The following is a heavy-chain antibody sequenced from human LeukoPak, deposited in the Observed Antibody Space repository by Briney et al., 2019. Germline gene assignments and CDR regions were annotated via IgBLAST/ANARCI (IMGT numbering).Heavy chain of an antibody. V-gene: IGHV4-34*09. CDR2: ISYSGST. J-gene: IGHJ4*02. Sequence: SETLSLTCAVYGGSFSGFYWSWIRQPPGKGLEWIGYISYSGSTDYNPSLKSRVIISADTSKNQFSLKLSSVTAADTAVYYCVRDLSYGSGSYSDYWGQGTLVTVSS. CDR3: VRDLSYGSGSYSDY. D-gene: IGHD3-10*01. CDR1: GGSFSGFY.